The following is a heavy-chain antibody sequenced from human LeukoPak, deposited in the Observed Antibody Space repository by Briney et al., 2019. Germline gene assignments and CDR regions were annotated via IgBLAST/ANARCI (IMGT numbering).Heavy chain of an antibody. J-gene: IGHJ5*02. D-gene: IGHD4-11*01. CDR1: GGSISSGGYS. CDR2: IYHSGST. V-gene: IGHV4-61*08. CDR3: ARHPTVTTGKQFDP. Sequence: SETLSLTCAVSGGSISSGGYSWRWIRQPPGTGLEWIGYIYHSGSTNYNPSLKSRVTMTVDTSKNQFSLKLISVTAADTAVYYCARHPTVTTGKQFDPWGQGTLVTVSS.